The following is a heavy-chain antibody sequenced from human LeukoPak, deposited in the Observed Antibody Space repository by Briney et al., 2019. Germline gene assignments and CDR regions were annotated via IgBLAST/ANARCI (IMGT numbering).Heavy chain of an antibody. D-gene: IGHD3-22*01. CDR1: GFTFSSYG. CDR2: ISGSGGST. V-gene: IGHV3-23*01. J-gene: IGHJ4*02. Sequence: GGTLRLSCAASGFTFSSYGMSWVRQAPGKGLEWVSAISGSGGSTYYADSVKGRFTISRDNSKNTLYLQMNSLRAEDTAVYYCARENSSGYYGNFDYWGQGTLVTVSS. CDR3: ARENSSGYYGNFDY.